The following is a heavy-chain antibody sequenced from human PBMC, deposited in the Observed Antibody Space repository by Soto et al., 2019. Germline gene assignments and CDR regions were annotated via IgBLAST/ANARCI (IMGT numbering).Heavy chain of an antibody. V-gene: IGHV4-4*07. CDR2: IETSGIT. D-gene: IGHD3-22*01. CDR3: ARDVYYSDRGTGFDI. J-gene: IGHJ3*02. Sequence: SETLSLTCNVSGGSISSYFWSWIRQPAGKGLEWIGRIETSGITNYNPSLNSRATMSVDTSKNQFSLKLSSVTAADTAVYYCARDVYYSDRGTGFDIWGQGTTVTVS. CDR1: GGSISSYF.